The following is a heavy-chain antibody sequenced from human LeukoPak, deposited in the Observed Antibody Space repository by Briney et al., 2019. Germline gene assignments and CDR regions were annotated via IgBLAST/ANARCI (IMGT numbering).Heavy chain of an antibody. CDR2: INHSGST. D-gene: IGHD5-12*01. CDR3: ARGRRGYSGYRSPRYYFDY. CDR1: GGSFSGYY. Sequence: TLSLTCAVYGGSFSGYYSSWVRHPPGKGLGWVGEINHSGSTNYYPSLKSRDTISVDTSKNQFSLKLSSVTAADTAVYYCARGRRGYSGYRSPRYYFDYWGQGTLVTVSS. J-gene: IGHJ4*02. V-gene: IGHV4-34*01.